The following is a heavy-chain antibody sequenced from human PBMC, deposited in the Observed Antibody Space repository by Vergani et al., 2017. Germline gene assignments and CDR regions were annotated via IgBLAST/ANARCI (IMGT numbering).Heavy chain of an antibody. J-gene: IGHJ4*02. V-gene: IGHV3-11*01. Sequence: QVQLVESGGGLVKPGGSLRLSCAASGFTFSDYYMSWIRQAPGKGLEWVSYISSSGGSTYYADSVKGRFTISRDNSKNTLYLQMNSLRAEDTAVYYCAKDYSHFWSGFDYWGQGTLVTVSS. CDR2: ISSSGGST. D-gene: IGHD3-3*02. CDR1: GFTFSDYY. CDR3: AKDYSHFWSGFDY.